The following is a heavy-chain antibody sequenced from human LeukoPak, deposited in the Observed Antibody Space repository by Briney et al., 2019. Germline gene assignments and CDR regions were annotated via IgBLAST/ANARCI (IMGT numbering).Heavy chain of an antibody. CDR3: ARHNLYGAEDY. J-gene: IGHJ4*02. CDR1: GYTFTNHW. V-gene: IGHV5-51*01. Sequence: GESLKISCKGSGYTFTNHWIGWVRQMPGQGLEWMGIISPSDSDASYSPSFQGQVTISVDKSIYTAYLQWSSLKASDTAMYYCARHNLYGAEDYWGQGTLVTVSS. CDR2: ISPSDSDA. D-gene: IGHD4-17*01.